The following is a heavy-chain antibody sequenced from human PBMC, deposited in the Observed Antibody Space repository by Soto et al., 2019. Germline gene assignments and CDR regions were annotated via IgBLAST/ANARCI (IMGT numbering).Heavy chain of an antibody. J-gene: IGHJ5*02. D-gene: IGHD3-22*01. CDR1: GFTFSSYG. V-gene: IGHV3-30*18. CDR2: ISYDGSNK. CDR3: AKAPTAYRGYYYDSSGYYWGWFDP. Sequence: PGGSLRLSCAASGFTFSSYGMHWVRQAPGKGLEWVAVISYDGSNKYYADSVKGRFTISRDNSKNTLYLQMNSLRAEDTAVYYCAKAPTAYRGYYYDSSGYYWGWFDPWGQGTLVTVSS.